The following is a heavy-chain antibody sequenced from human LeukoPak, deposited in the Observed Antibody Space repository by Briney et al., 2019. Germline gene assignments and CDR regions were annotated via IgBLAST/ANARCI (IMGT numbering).Heavy chain of an antibody. D-gene: IGHD2-21*02. J-gene: IGHJ6*02. Sequence: ASVTVSCKVSGYTLTELSMHWVRQAPGKGREWMGGFDPEDGETIYAQRFQGRVTMTEDTSTDTAYMELSSLRSEDTAVYYCATAGDPYYYYGMDVWGQGTTVTVSS. V-gene: IGHV1-24*01. CDR1: GYTLTELS. CDR2: FDPEDGET. CDR3: ATAGDPYYYYGMDV.